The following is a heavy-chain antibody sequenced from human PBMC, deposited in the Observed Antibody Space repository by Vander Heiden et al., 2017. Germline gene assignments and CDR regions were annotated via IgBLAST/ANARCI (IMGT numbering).Heavy chain of an antibody. Sequence: VKKPGSSVKVSCKASGGPFSSYAISWVRQAPGQGLEWMGGIIPIFGTANYAQKFQGRVTITADESTSTAYMELSSLRSEDTAVYYCAREVSFWSGYYSGRDYYYYGMDVWGQGTTVTVSS. CDR1: GGPFSSYA. CDR3: AREVSFWSGYYSGRDYYYYGMDV. CDR2: IIPIFGTA. D-gene: IGHD3-3*01. V-gene: IGHV1-69*01. J-gene: IGHJ6*02.